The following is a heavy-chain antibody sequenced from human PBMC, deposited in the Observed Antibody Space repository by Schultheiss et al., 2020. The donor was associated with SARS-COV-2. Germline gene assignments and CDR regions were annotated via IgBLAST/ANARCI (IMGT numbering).Heavy chain of an antibody. CDR1: GGSFSAYY. Sequence: SETLSLTCAVYGGSFSAYYWTWIRQSPGKGLEWIGEINHSGSTNYNPSLKSRVTISVDTSKNQFSLKLSSVTAADTAVYYCARDSRYCSSTSCRYYYYYMDVWGKGTTVTVSS. CDR2: INHSGST. V-gene: IGHV4-34*01. D-gene: IGHD2-2*01. J-gene: IGHJ6*03. CDR3: ARDSRYCSSTSCRYYYYYMDV.